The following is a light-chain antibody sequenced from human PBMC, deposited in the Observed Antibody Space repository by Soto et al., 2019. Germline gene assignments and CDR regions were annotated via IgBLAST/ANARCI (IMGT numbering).Light chain of an antibody. CDR3: QQYGNSPQT. V-gene: IGKV3-20*01. CDR1: QNLRSS. J-gene: IGKJ1*01. CDR2: DAS. Sequence: VMTQSPATLSVSPGERATLSCRASQNLRSSLAWYQQKPGQAPRLLIYDASSRATGIPNRFSGSGSGTDFTLTISRLEPEDFAVYYCQQYGNSPQTFGQGTKVDIK.